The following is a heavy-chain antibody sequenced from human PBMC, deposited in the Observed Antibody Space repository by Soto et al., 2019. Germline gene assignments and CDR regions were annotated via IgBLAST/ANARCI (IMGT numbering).Heavy chain of an antibody. J-gene: IGHJ4*02. Sequence: GGSLRLSCAASGFIFSTYTMTWVRQAPGKGLEWVSGISGSGGTTYYADSVKGRFAISRDNSKNTLYLQMNSLRAEDTAVYYCASGSSSGLDYWGQGTLVTVSS. CDR2: ISGSGGTT. CDR1: GFIFSTYT. V-gene: IGHV3-23*01. D-gene: IGHD6-6*01. CDR3: ASGSSSGLDY.